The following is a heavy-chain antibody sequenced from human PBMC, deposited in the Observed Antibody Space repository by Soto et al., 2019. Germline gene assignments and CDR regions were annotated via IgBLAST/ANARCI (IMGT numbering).Heavy chain of an antibody. CDR1: GGSISSYY. D-gene: IGHD6-19*01. J-gene: IGHJ4*02. CDR2: IYYSGST. V-gene: IGHV4-59*01. CDR3: ARVGSLLDFDY. Sequence: SETLSLTCTVSGGSISSYYWSWIRQPPGKGLEWIGYIYYSGSTNYNPSLKSRITISVDTSKNQFSLKLSSVTAADTAVYCCARVGSLLDFDYWGQGTLVTVSS.